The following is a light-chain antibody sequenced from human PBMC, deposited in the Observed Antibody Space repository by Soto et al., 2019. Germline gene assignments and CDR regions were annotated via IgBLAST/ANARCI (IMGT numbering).Light chain of an antibody. V-gene: IGKV3-11*01. CDR2: DAS. CDR3: QQRSNWPT. CDR1: QSVSSY. Sequence: EIVLTQSPATLSLSPGERATLSCRASQSVSSYLAWYQQKPGQAPRLLIYDASNRATGIPARFSGSGSGTDFTLTISSLESEDFAAYYCQQRSNWPTFGQGTKVDIK. J-gene: IGKJ1*01.